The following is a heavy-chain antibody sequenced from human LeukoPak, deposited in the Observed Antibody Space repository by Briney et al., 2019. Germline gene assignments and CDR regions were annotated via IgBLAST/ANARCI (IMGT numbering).Heavy chain of an antibody. CDR2: ISAYNGNT. CDR3: AREGYYDSSGYYWIDY. V-gene: IGHV1-18*01. Sequence: GASVKVSCKASGYTFTSYGISWVRQAPGQGLEWMVWISAYNGNTNYAQKLQGRVTMTTDTSTSTAYMELRSLRSDDTAVYYCAREGYYDSSGYYWIDYWGRGTLVTVSS. D-gene: IGHD3-22*01. CDR1: GYTFTSYG. J-gene: IGHJ4*02.